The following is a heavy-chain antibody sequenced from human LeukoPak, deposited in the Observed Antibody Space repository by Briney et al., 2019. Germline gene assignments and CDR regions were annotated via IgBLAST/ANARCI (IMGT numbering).Heavy chain of an antibody. J-gene: IGHJ4*02. Sequence: SETLSLICTVSGYSISSGYYWSWIRQPAGKGLEWIGRIYTSGSTNYNPSLKSRVTISVDTSKNQFSLKLSSVTAADTAVYYCARGPTRYYYDSSGIFDYWGQGTLVTVSS. CDR1: GYSISSGYY. V-gene: IGHV4-61*02. D-gene: IGHD3-22*01. CDR3: ARGPTRYYYDSSGIFDY. CDR2: IYTSGST.